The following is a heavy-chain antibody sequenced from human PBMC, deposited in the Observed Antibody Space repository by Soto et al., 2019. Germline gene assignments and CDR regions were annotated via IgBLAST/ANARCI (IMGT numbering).Heavy chain of an antibody. J-gene: IGHJ6*02. CDR1: GYTFTSYG. D-gene: IGHD3-22*01. CDR2: ISAYNGNT. CDR3: ARSSYDSSGYRYYYGMDV. V-gene: IGHV1-18*04. Sequence: EASVKVSCKASGYTFTSYGISWVRQAPGQGLEWMGWISAYNGNTNYAQKLQGRVTMTTDTSTSTAYMELRSLRSDDTAVYYCARSSYDSSGYRYYYGMDVWGQGTTVTVSS.